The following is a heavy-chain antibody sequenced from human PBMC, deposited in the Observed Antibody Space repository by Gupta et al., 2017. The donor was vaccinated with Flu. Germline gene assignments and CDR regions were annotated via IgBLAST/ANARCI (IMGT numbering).Heavy chain of an antibody. CDR2: ISSSRNTR. Sequence: TFSDYYMSWIRQAPGKGLEWVSYISSSRNTRYYADSVKGRFSISRDDAKKSLYLQMDSLGAEDTAVYYCARVVRGSDYVDVWGTGTTVTVSS. CDR1: TFSDYY. J-gene: IGHJ6*03. V-gene: IGHV3-11*01. D-gene: IGHD5-12*01. CDR3: ARVVRGSDYVDV.